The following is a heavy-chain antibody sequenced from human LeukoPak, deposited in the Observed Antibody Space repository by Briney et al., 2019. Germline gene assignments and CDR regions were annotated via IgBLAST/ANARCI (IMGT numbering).Heavy chain of an antibody. CDR1: GYTFTSYY. Sequence: ASVKVSCKASGYTFTSYYMHWVRQAPGQGLEWMGIINPSGGSTSYAQKFQGRVTMTRDMSTSTVYMELSSLRSEDTAVYYCARGADYDLWSGYYYFDYWGQGTLVTVSS. D-gene: IGHD3-3*01. CDR3: ARGADYDLWSGYYYFDY. J-gene: IGHJ4*02. CDR2: INPSGGST. V-gene: IGHV1-46*01.